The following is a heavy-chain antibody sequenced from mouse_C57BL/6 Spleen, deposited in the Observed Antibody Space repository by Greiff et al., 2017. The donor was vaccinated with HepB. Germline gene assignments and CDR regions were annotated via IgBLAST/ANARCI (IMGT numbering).Heavy chain of an antibody. D-gene: IGHD2-14*01. Sequence: VQLQQSGAELVKPGASVKLSCKASGYTFTSYWMHWVKQRPGQGLEWIGMIHPNSGSTNYNEKFKSKATLTVDKSSSTAYMQLSSLTSEDSAVYYCARCVYDPLYAMDYWGQGTSVTVSS. J-gene: IGHJ4*01. V-gene: IGHV1-64*01. CDR3: ARCVYDPLYAMDY. CDR2: IHPNSGST. CDR1: GYTFTSYW.